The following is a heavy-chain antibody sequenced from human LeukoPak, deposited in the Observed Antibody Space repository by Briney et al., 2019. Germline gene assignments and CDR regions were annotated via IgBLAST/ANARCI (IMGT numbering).Heavy chain of an antibody. CDR1: GFTVSGNY. CDR3: AREVKGSSYFDY. Sequence: GGSLRLSCAASGFTVSGNYMSWVRQAPGKGLEWVSVVYYDGSTSYADSVKGRFAISRDNSKNTLYLQMNGLRAEDTAVYYCAREVKGSSYFDYWGQGALVTVSS. V-gene: IGHV3-53*01. J-gene: IGHJ4*02. D-gene: IGHD3-10*01. CDR2: VYYDGST.